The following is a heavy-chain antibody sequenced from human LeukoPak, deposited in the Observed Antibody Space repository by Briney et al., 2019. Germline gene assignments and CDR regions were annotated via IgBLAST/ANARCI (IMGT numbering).Heavy chain of an antibody. CDR1: GGSIITSNYY. D-gene: IGHD1-26*01. CDR2: IYYSGNT. CDR3: ASLYSGSYDTGSFDYFNY. V-gene: IGHV4-39*02. Sequence: PSETLSLTCIVSGGSIITSNYYWGWVRQPPGKGLEWLGVIYYSGNTYYNPSLKSRVAISVDASKNHFSLKLTSVTAADTAVYYCASLYSGSYDTGSFDYFNYWGQGTLVTVSS. J-gene: IGHJ4*02.